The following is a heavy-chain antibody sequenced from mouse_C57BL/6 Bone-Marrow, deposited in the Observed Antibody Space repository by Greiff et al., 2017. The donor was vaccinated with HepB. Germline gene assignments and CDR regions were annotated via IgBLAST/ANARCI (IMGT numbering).Heavy chain of an antibody. CDR2: IHPNSGST. CDR1: GYTFTSYW. Sequence: QVQLQQPGAELVKPGASVKLSCKASGYTFTSYWMHWVKQRPGQGLEWIGMIHPNSGSTNYNEKFKSKATLTVDKSSSTAYMQLSSLTSEDSAVYYGARDDGYYGYFDYWGQGTTLTVSS. CDR3: ARDDGYYGYFDY. V-gene: IGHV1-64*01. J-gene: IGHJ2*01. D-gene: IGHD2-3*01.